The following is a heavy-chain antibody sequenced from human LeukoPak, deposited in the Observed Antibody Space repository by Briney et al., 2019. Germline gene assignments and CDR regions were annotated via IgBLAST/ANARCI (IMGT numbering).Heavy chain of an antibody. Sequence: KPSETLSLTCTVSGGSISSYYWSWIRQPAGKGLEWIGRIYTSGSTNYNPSLKSRVTMSVDTSKNQFSLKLSSVTAADTAVYYRARDGNIAAAGSARYYFDYWGQGTLVTVSS. J-gene: IGHJ4*02. CDR3: ARDGNIAAAGSARYYFDY. CDR2: IYTSGST. V-gene: IGHV4-4*07. CDR1: GGSISSYY. D-gene: IGHD6-13*01.